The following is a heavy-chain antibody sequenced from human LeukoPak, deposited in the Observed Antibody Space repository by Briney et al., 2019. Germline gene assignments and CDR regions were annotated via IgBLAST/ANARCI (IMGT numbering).Heavy chain of an antibody. CDR1: GFTFSSYA. Sequence: PGGSLRLSCAASGFTFSSYAMSCVRQAPGKGLKWVSAISGGGASTYYVDSVKGRFTISRDNSKNTLFLQRNSLRAEDTAVYYCAKGMTYYDTSGYLYWGQGTLVTVSS. V-gene: IGHV3-23*01. J-gene: IGHJ4*02. CDR2: ISGGGAST. CDR3: AKGMTYYDTSGYLY. D-gene: IGHD3-22*01.